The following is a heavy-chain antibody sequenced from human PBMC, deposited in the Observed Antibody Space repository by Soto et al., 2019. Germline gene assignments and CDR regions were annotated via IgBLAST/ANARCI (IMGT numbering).Heavy chain of an antibody. CDR1: GFTFSSSW. V-gene: IGHV3-7*01. CDR3: ARELIVGPAEYFIH. CDR2: IKSDGSEK. J-gene: IGHJ1*01. D-gene: IGHD1-26*01. Sequence: PGGSLRLSCAASGFTFSSSWMSWVRQAPGKGLEWVANIKSDGSEKYYVDSVKGRFTISRDNAKNSLYLQMNSLRPADTAVYYCARELIVGPAEYFIHCGQGTLVTVSS.